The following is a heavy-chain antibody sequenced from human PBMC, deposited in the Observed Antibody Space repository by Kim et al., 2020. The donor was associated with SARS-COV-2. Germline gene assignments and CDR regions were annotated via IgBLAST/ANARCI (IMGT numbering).Heavy chain of an antibody. CDR2: ISSSSSYI. J-gene: IGHJ4*02. CDR3: ALLRGNSYYGSGSYYHFDY. D-gene: IGHD3-10*01. Sequence: GGSLRLSCAASGFTFSSYSMNWVRQAPGKGLEWVSSISSSSSYIYYADSVKGRFTISRDNAKNSLYLQMNSLRAEDTAVYYCALLRGNSYYGSGSYYHFDYWGQGTLVTVSS. V-gene: IGHV3-21*01. CDR1: GFTFSSYS.